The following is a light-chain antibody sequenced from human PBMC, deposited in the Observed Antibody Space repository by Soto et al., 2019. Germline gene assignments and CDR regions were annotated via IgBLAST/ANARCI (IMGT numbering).Light chain of an antibody. V-gene: IGKV3-20*01. CDR3: QQYGSSPWT. Sequence: EIVLTQSPGTLSLSPVERATLSCRASQSVSSSYLACYQQKPGQAPRLLIYGASSRATGIPDRFSGSGSGTDFTLTISRLEPEDFAVYYCQQYGSSPWTFGQGTKVDIK. J-gene: IGKJ1*01. CDR1: QSVSSSY. CDR2: GAS.